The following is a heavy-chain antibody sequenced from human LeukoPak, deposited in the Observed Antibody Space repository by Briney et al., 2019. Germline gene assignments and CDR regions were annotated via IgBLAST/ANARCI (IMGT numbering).Heavy chain of an antibody. Sequence: PSETLSLTCTVPGGSISSYYWSWIRQPPGKGLEWIGYIYTSGSTNYNPSLKSRVTISVDTSKNQFSLKLSSVTAADTAVYYCARPRIDYGDYDAFDIWGQGTMVTVSS. D-gene: IGHD4-17*01. V-gene: IGHV4-4*09. CDR1: GGSISSYY. J-gene: IGHJ3*02. CDR2: IYTSGST. CDR3: ARPRIDYGDYDAFDI.